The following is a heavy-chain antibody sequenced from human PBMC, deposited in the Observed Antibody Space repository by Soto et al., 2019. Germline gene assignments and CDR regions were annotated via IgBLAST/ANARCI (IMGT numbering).Heavy chain of an antibody. D-gene: IGHD3-10*01. CDR3: AREWFGSPMDV. Sequence: SETLSLTCTVSGSSISSYYWSWIRQPPGKGLEWIGYIYYSGSTNYNPSLKSRVTISVDTSKNQFSLKLSSVTAADTAVYYCAREWFGSPMDVWGQGTTVTVSS. CDR1: GSSISSYY. V-gene: IGHV4-59*01. J-gene: IGHJ6*02. CDR2: IYYSGST.